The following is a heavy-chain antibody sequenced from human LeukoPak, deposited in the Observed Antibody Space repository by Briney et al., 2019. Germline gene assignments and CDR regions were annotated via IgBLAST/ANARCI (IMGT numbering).Heavy chain of an antibody. V-gene: IGHV3-53*01. CDR2: LYSGGSI. CDR1: GLIVSSNY. D-gene: IGHD3/OR15-3a*01. CDR3: ARDPSRGLYYFDH. J-gene: IGHJ4*02. Sequence: PGGSLRLSCAASGLIVSSNYMSWVSQPPGKGLEWVSALYSGGSIYYADSVKGRFTISRDNSKNTLYLQMNSLRAEDTAVYYCARDPSRGLYYFDHWGQGTLVTVSS.